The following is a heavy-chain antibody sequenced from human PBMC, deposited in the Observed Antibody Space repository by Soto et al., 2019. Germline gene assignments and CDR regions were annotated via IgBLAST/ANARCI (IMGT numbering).Heavy chain of an antibody. Sequence: GGSLRLSCAASGFTFTRYSMNWVRQSPGKGLEWVSSISSTTNYIYYGDSMKGRFTISRDNAKNSLYLEMNSLRAEDTAVYYCARESEDLTSNFDYWGQGTLVTVSS. CDR1: GFTFTRYS. CDR3: ARESEDLTSNFDY. J-gene: IGHJ4*02. V-gene: IGHV3-21*06. CDR2: ISSTTNYI.